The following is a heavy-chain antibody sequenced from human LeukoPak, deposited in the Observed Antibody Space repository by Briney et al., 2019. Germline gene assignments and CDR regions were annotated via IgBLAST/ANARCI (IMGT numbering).Heavy chain of an antibody. CDR2: INHSGST. CDR3: ARGGYYYGSGSYLYTNWFDP. J-gene: IGHJ5*02. V-gene: IGHV4-34*01. Sequence: SETLSLTCAVYGGSFSGYYWSWIRQPPGKGLEWIGEINHSGSTNYNPSLKSRVTISVDTSKNQFSLKLSSVTAADTAVYYCARGGYYYGSGSYLYTNWFDPWGQGTLVTVSS. D-gene: IGHD3-10*01. CDR1: GGSFSGYY.